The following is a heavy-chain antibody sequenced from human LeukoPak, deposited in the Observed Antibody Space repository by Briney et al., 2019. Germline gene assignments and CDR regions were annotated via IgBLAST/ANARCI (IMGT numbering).Heavy chain of an antibody. CDR3: ARGGSPSDY. CDR2: IHLDGRTT. D-gene: IGHD3-16*01. J-gene: IGHJ4*02. CDR1: GFTFSSYW. Sequence: GGSLRLSCAASGFTFSSYWMHWVRQRPGKGLVWVSRIHLDGRTTNYADSVKGRFTISRDNAKNTLYLEMNSLRPEDTAVYYCARGGSPSDYWGQGTLVTVSS. V-gene: IGHV3-74*01.